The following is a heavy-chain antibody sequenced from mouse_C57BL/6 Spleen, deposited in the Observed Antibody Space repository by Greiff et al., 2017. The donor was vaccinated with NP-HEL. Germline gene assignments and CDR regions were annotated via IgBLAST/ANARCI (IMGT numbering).Heavy chain of an antibody. V-gene: IGHV1-55*01. Sequence: QVQLQQPGAELVKPGASVKMSCKASGYTFTSYWITWVKQRPGQGLEWIGDLYPGSGSTNYNEKFKSKAPLTVDTSSSTAYMQLSSLTSEDSAVYYCARGGSNYDYWGQGTTLTVSS. CDR3: ARGGSNYDY. CDR1: GYTFTSYW. D-gene: IGHD2-5*01. J-gene: IGHJ2*01. CDR2: LYPGSGST.